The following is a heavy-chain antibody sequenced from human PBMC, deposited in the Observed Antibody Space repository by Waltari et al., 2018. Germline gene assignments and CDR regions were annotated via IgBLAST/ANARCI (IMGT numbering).Heavy chain of an antibody. CDR3: AKTWSSGWYGEAFDI. CDR2: ISGSRGST. V-gene: IGHV3-23*01. Sequence: EVQLLESGGGLVQHGGSLRLSCAASGFTFSSDAMSWVRQAPGKGVGWGSAISGSRGSTYYADSVKGQFTISRDNSKNTLYLQMNSLRAEDTAVYYCAKTWSSGWYGEAFDIWGQGTMVTVSS. CDR1: GFTFSSDA. J-gene: IGHJ3*02. D-gene: IGHD6-19*01.